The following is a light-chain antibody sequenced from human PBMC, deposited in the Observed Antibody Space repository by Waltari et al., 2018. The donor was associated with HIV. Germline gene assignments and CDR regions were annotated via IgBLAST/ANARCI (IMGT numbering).Light chain of an antibody. Sequence: DIVLTQSPGTLSLSPGERATLSCRASQSISSRFLAWYQQKRGQAPRLLIYGASSRAAGIPDRFSGSGSGTDFTLTINRLEPEDCGVFYCHHYGSSPFTFGPGTKVDIK. CDR2: GAS. CDR1: QSISSRF. CDR3: HHYGSSPFT. J-gene: IGKJ3*01. V-gene: IGKV3-20*01.